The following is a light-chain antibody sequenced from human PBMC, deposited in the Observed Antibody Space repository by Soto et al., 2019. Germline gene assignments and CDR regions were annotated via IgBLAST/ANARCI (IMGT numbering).Light chain of an antibody. CDR3: QQANSFPLT. V-gene: IGKV1-12*01. CDR2: AAS. J-gene: IGKJ4*01. Sequence: DIQMTQSPPSVSASVGDRVTITCRASQRISSWLAWYQQKPGKAPDLLIFAASSLHSGVQSRFSGSGSGTNFTLTISSLRPEDFATYYCQQANSFPLTFGGGTKVEMK. CDR1: QRISSW.